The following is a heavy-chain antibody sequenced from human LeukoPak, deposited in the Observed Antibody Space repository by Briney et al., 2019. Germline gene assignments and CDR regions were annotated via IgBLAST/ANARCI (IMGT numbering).Heavy chain of an antibody. Sequence: ASVKVSCKASGYIFTGYYIHWVRQAPGQGLEWMGWINPNSGATNYVQKFQDWVTMTRDTSISTAYMELSRLRSDDTAEYYCARSSAYCGSISCYDYWGQGTLVTVSS. V-gene: IGHV1-2*04. D-gene: IGHD2-2*01. J-gene: IGHJ4*02. CDR1: GYIFTGYY. CDR2: INPNSGAT. CDR3: ARSSAYCGSISCYDY.